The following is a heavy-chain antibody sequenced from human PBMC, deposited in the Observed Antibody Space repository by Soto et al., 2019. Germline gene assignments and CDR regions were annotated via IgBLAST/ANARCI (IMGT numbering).Heavy chain of an antibody. Sequence: SETLSLTCAVYGGSFSGYYWSWIRQPPGKGLEWIGEINHSGSTNYNPSLKSRVTISVDTSKNQFSLKLSSVTAADTAVYYCARGPYSDPWGQGTLVTAPQ. D-gene: IGHD1-26*01. J-gene: IGHJ5*02. CDR1: GGSFSGYY. V-gene: IGHV4-34*01. CDR2: INHSGST. CDR3: ARGPYSDP.